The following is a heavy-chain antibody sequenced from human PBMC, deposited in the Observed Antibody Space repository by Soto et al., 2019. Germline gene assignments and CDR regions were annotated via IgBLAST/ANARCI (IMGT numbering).Heavy chain of an antibody. CDR3: ANATTVTKKYYYYGMDV. CDR1: GYTLTELS. V-gene: IGHV1-24*01. J-gene: IGHJ6*02. CDR2: FDPEDGET. Sequence: ASVKVSCKVSGYTLTELSMHWVRQAPGKGLEWMGGFDPEDGETIYAQKFQGRVTMTEDTSTDTAYMELSSLRSEDTAVYYCANATTVTKKYYYYGMDVWGQGTTVTVSS. D-gene: IGHD4-4*01.